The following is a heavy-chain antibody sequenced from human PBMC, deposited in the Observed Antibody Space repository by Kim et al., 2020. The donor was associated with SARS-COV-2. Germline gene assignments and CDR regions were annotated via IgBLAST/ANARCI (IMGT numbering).Heavy chain of an antibody. CDR2: IYTSGNT. V-gene: IGHV4-4*07. CDR1: GGSISGYY. Sequence: SETLSLTCTVSGGSISGYYWTWIRQPARKGLEWIGRIYTSGNTNYNPSLESRVTMSVDTSKTQFSLELTSVTAADTAVYYCPRGLTAAGANNFDFWGQGT. J-gene: IGHJ4*02. D-gene: IGHD6-13*01. CDR3: PRGLTAAGANNFDF.